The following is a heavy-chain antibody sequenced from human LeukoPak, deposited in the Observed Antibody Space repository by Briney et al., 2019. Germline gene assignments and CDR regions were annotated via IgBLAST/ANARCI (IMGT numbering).Heavy chain of an antibody. Sequence: SETLSLTCTVSGGSISSGSYYWIWIRQPAGKGLEWIGRIYTSGSTNYNPSLKSRVTISVDTSKNQFSLKLSSVTAADTAVYYCARMYFRGFRPKDYWGQGTLVTVSS. V-gene: IGHV4-61*02. D-gene: IGHD3-10*02. CDR2: IYTSGST. CDR1: GGSISSGSYY. CDR3: ARMYFRGFRPKDY. J-gene: IGHJ4*02.